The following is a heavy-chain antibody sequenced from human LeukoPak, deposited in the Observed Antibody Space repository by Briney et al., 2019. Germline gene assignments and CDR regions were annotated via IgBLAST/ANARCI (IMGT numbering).Heavy chain of an antibody. D-gene: IGHD3-3*01. Sequence: GRSLRLSCAASGFTFSSYAMHWVRQAPGKGLEWVAVISYEGSNKYYADSVKGRVTISRHNSENTLCLQMDSLRAEATAVYYCARVITPPSITIFGVVTPPYFDYWGQGTLVTVSS. CDR3: ARVITPPSITIFGVVTPPYFDY. CDR1: GFTFSSYA. J-gene: IGHJ4*02. CDR2: ISYEGSNK. V-gene: IGHV3-30-3*01.